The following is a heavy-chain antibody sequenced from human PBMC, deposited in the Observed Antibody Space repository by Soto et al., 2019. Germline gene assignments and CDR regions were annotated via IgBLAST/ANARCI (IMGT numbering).Heavy chain of an antibody. V-gene: IGHV3-15*01. CDR1: GFTFSNAW. Sequence: GGSLRLSCAASGFTFSNAWMSWVRQAPGKGLEWVGRIKSKTDGGTTDYAAPVKGRFTISRDDSKNTLYLQMNSLKTEDTAVYYCTTTTTIFGVVIGHAYWGQGTLVTVSS. J-gene: IGHJ4*02. CDR2: IKSKTDGGTT. D-gene: IGHD3-3*01. CDR3: TTTTTIFGVVIGHAY.